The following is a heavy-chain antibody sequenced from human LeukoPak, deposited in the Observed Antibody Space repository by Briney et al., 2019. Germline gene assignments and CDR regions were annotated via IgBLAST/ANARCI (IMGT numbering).Heavy chain of an antibody. CDR2: IVVDSGNT. V-gene: IGHV1-58*02. Sequence: SVKVSCKASGFTFTSSAMQWVRQARGQRLEGIGWIVVDSGNTNYAQKFQERVTITRDMSTSTAYMELSSLRSEDTAVYYCAAGVLGYDFWRGYYTPEKVDYWGQGTLVTVSS. CDR3: AAGVLGYDFWRGYYTPEKVDY. J-gene: IGHJ4*02. CDR1: GFTFTSSA. D-gene: IGHD3-3*01.